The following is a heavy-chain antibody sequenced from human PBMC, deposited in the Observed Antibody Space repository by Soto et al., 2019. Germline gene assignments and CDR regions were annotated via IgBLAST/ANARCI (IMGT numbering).Heavy chain of an antibody. CDR3: AREQWLVPQSSSFDY. V-gene: IGHV3-30-3*01. J-gene: IGHJ4*02. Sequence: GGSLRLSCAASGFTFSSYAMHLVRQAPGKGLECVSVISYDGSNKYYADSVKGRFTISRDNSKNTLYLQMNSLRAEDTAVYYCAREQWLVPQSSSFDYWGQGTLVNVSS. CDR1: GFTFSSYA. D-gene: IGHD6-19*01. CDR2: ISYDGSNK.